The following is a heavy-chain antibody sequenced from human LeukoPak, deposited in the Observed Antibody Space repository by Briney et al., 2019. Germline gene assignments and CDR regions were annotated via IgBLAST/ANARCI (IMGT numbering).Heavy chain of an antibody. V-gene: IGHV1-2*02. J-gene: IGHJ4*02. CDR1: GDSLGPSY. Sequence: ASVKVSCKTSGDSLGPSYIHWVRQVPGQGLQYLGWSLPMNGGANFADDFSDRGTLTWDASLSTAYTEFHALTSDDTAVYFSARVDCRGGSCFAAHWGQGTLVTVSS. D-gene: IGHD2-15*01. CDR2: SLPMNGGA. CDR3: ARVDCRGGSCFAAH.